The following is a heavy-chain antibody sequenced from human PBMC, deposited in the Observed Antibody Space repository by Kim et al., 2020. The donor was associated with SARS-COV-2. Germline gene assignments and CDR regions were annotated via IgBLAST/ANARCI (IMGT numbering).Heavy chain of an antibody. Sequence: SETLSLTCTVSGYSISSGYYWCWILQPPGRGLEWIVSIYHSGSTNYNPSLKSRVTITVETTPNQFSLKLSSATAADTAVYYCARTSNYATGYWGQGTLVTVSS. CDR1: GYSISSGYY. CDR3: ARTSNYATGY. D-gene: IGHD1-26*01. J-gene: IGHJ4*02. CDR2: IYHSGST. V-gene: IGHV4-38-2*02.